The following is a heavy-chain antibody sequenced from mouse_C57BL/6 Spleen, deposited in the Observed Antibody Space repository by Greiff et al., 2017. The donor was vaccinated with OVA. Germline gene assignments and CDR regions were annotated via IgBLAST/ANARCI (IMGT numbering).Heavy chain of an antibody. D-gene: IGHD2-4*01. V-gene: IGHV1-26*01. CDR2: INPNNGGT. CDR1: GYTFTDYY. CDR3: ARPGDYDGFAY. J-gene: IGHJ3*01. Sequence: EVQLQQSGPELVKPGASVKISCKASGYTFTDYYMNWVKQSPGKSLEWIGDINPNNGGTSYNQKFKGKATLTVDKSSSTAYMELRSLTSEDSAVYYCARPGDYDGFAYWGQGTLVTVSA.